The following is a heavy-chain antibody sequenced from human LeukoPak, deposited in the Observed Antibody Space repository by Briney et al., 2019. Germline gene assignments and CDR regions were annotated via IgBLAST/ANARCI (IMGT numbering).Heavy chain of an antibody. CDR1: GYTFTGYY. J-gene: IGHJ6*02. CDR3: ARDRVAVAGTSRYYYYYGMDV. CDR2: INPNSGGT. D-gene: IGHD6-19*01. Sequence: GASVKVSCKASGYTFTGYYMHWVRQAPGQGLEWMGWINPNSGGTNYAQKFQGWVTMTRDTSISTAYMELSRLRSDDTAVYYCARDRVAVAGTSRYYYYYGMDVWGQGTTVTVSS. V-gene: IGHV1-2*04.